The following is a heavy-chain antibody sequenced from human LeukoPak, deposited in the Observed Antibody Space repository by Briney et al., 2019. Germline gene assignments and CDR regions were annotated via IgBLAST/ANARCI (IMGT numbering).Heavy chain of an antibody. CDR1: GGSFSGYY. CDR2: INHSGST. J-gene: IGHJ4*02. D-gene: IGHD3-22*01. Sequence: PSETLSLTCAVYGGSFSGYYWSWIRQPPGKGLEWIGEINHSGSTNYNPSLKSRVTISVDTSKNQFSLKLSSVTAADTAVYYCATLNYYDSSGYYSGYFDYWGREPWSPSPQ. V-gene: IGHV4-34*01. CDR3: ATLNYYDSSGYYSGYFDY.